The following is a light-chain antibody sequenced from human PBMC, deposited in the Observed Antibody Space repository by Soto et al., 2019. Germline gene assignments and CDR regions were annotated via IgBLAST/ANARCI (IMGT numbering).Light chain of an antibody. Sequence: MSQSPPSVSASQGDNVPLSWRASQSVSRDLAWYQHKPGQAPRLLIYGASARAPGIPARFSGSRSGTEFTLTISSLQSEDFAVYYCQQYNKWPPLTFGGGTKVDI. CDR2: GAS. CDR3: QQYNKWPPLT. CDR1: QSVSRD. J-gene: IGKJ4*01. V-gene: IGKV3-15*01.